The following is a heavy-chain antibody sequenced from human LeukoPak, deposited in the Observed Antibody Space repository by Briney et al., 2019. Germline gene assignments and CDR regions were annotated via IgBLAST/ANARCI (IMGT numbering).Heavy chain of an antibody. V-gene: IGHV4-30-4*01. J-gene: IGHJ6*02. Sequence: PSQTLSLTCTVSGGSISSGDYYWSWIRQPPGKGLEWIGYIYYRGSTYYNPSLKRRVTISVDTSKNQFSLKLSSVTAADTAVYYCTRDHSYYLGSETSTLDVWGQGTAVTVSS. CDR2: IYYRGST. D-gene: IGHD3-10*01. CDR3: TRDHSYYLGSETSTLDV. CDR1: GGSISSGDYY.